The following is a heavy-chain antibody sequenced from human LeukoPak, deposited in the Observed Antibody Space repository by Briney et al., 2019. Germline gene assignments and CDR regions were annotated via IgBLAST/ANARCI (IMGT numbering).Heavy chain of an antibody. CDR2: ISSGGTII. V-gene: IGHV3-48*04. D-gene: IGHD2-21*01. Sequence: GGSLRLSCAASGITFSDYSMNWVRQAPGKGLEWVSFISSGGTIIYYTDSVKGRFTISRDNAKKSLYLQMNSLRAEDTAVYYCARESYSARFDYWGQGTLVTVSS. CDR1: GITFSDYS. J-gene: IGHJ4*02. CDR3: ARESYSARFDY.